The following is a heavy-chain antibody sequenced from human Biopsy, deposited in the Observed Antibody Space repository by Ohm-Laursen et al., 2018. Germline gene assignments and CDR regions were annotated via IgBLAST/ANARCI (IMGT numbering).Heavy chain of an antibody. Sequence: SLRLSCAASGFDFSDYSMSWVRQAPGKGLEWVSSVTTTSSYIYYADLVKGRFTISRDNAKNSLYLQMNSLRAEDTAVYYCARGYSVWGQGTLVTVSP. D-gene: IGHD5-18*01. V-gene: IGHV3-21*01. J-gene: IGHJ4*02. CDR3: ARGYSV. CDR2: VTTTSSYI. CDR1: GFDFSDYS.